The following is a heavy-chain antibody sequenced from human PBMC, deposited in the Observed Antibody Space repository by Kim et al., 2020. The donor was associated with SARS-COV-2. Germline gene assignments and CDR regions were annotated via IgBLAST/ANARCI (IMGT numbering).Heavy chain of an antibody. CDR2: ISWDGGST. CDR3: AKDTDSYQSGYDSPRFSFRPGFFDL. Sequence: GGSLRLSCAASGFTFDDYTMHWVRQAPGKGLEWVSLISWDGGSTYYADSVKGRFTISRDNSKNSLYLQMNSLRTEDTALYYCAKDTDSYQSGYDSPRFSFRPGFFDLWGRGTLVTVSS. CDR1: GFTFDDYT. D-gene: IGHD5-12*01. J-gene: IGHJ2*01. V-gene: IGHV3-43*01.